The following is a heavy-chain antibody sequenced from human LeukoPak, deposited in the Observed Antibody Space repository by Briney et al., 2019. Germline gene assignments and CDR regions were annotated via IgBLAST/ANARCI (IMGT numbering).Heavy chain of an antibody. V-gene: IGHV3-30*04. D-gene: IGHD3-22*01. CDR2: TSYDGSDK. CDR3: ATFNSSGYYIDWYFDL. Sequence: GRSLRLSCVASGFTFSDYAFHWVRQAPGKGLEWVAVTSYDGSDKHYADSVKGRLTISRDNSKNTVYLQMNSLRTEDTAVYYCATFNSSGYYIDWYFDLWGRGTLVTVSS. J-gene: IGHJ2*01. CDR1: GFTFSDYA.